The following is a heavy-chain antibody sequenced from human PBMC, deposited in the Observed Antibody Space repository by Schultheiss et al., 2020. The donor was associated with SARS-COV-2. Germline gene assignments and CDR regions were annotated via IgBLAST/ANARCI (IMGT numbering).Heavy chain of an antibody. CDR1: GYSFTTYG. V-gene: IGHV1-24*01. Sequence: GESLKISCKASGYSFTTYGISWVRQAPGQGLEWMGGFDPEDGETIYAQKFQGRVTITEDTSTDTAYMELSSLRSEDTAVYYCATGPALIAAAGSWSVWGQGTTVTVSS. CDR2: FDPEDGET. J-gene: IGHJ6*02. CDR3: ATGPALIAAAGSWSV. D-gene: IGHD6-13*01.